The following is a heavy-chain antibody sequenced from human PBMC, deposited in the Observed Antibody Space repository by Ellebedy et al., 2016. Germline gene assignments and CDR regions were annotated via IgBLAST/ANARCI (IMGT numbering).Heavy chain of an antibody. Sequence: GESLKISXAASGFTFSSYAMSWVRQAPGKGLEWVSAISGSGGSTYYADSVKGRFTISRDNSKNTLYLQMNSLRAEDTAVYYCAKKGFRITMSEDVWGQGTTVTVSS. CDR2: ISGSGGST. D-gene: IGHD3-10*02. V-gene: IGHV3-23*01. J-gene: IGHJ6*02. CDR3: AKKGFRITMSEDV. CDR1: GFTFSSYA.